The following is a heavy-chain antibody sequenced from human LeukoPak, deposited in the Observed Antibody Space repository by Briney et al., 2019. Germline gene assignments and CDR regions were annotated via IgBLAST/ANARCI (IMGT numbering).Heavy chain of an antibody. V-gene: IGHV1-18*01. CDR1: GYTFTSYG. J-gene: IGHJ6*03. CDR3: ARGVLDATYYYYYYMDV. CDR2: ISAYSGNT. D-gene: IGHD2-8*02. Sequence: GASVKVSCKASGYTFTSYGISWVRQAPGQGLEWMGWISAYSGNTNYAQNLQGRVTMTTDTSTSTAYMELGSLRSDDTAVYYCARGVLDATYYYYYYMDVWGKGTTVTV.